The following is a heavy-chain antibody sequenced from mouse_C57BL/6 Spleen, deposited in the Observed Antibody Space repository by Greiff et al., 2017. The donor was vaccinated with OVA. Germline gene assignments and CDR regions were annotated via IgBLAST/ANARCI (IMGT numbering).Heavy chain of an antibody. CDR1: GYAFSSYW. CDR2: IYPGDGDT. J-gene: IGHJ2*01. V-gene: IGHV1-80*01. D-gene: IGHD1-1*01. Sequence: VHLVESGAELVKPGASVKISCKASGYAFSSYWMNWVKQRPGKGLEWIGQIYPGDGDTNYNGKFKGKATLTADKSSSTAYMQLSSLTSEDSAVYFCARRSPSPYGSIYFDYWGQGTTLTVSS. CDR3: ARRSPSPYGSIYFDY.